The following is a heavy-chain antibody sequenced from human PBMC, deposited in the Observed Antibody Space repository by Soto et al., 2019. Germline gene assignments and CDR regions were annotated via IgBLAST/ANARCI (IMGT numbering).Heavy chain of an antibody. V-gene: IGHV3-9*01. Sequence: EAQLVESGGGLVQPGRSLRLSCVAAGFTFDDYAIHWVRQAPGKGLEWVSGISWNGAATGYADSVKGRFTISRDNAKNSLRTEDTAIYYCANLPLYGSGFDCWGQGTLVTFSS. J-gene: IGHJ4*02. CDR2: ISWNGAAT. D-gene: IGHD3-10*01. CDR1: GFTFDDYA. CDR3: ANLPLYGSGFDC.